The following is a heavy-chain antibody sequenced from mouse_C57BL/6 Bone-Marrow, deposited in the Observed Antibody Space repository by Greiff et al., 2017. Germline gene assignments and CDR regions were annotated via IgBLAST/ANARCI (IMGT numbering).Heavy chain of an antibody. Sequence: QVQLQQPGAELVMPGASVKLSCKASGYTFTSYWMHWVKQRPGQGLEWIGEIDPSDSYTNYNQKFKGKATLTVDKSSSTAYMQLSSLTSEDSAVYCGARETLFWFAYWGQGTLVTVSA. CDR3: ARETLFWFAY. J-gene: IGHJ3*01. D-gene: IGHD1-1*01. CDR1: GYTFTSYW. CDR2: IDPSDSYT. V-gene: IGHV1-69*01.